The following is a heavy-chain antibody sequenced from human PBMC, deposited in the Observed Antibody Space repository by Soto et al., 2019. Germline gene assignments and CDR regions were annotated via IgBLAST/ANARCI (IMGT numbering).Heavy chain of an antibody. D-gene: IGHD2-15*01. Sequence: QVQLVQSGAEVKKPGSSVKVSCKASGGTFSSDSFSWVRQAPGQGLEWMGGIIPMFDTPIYAQKFQDRVTITADESTSTAYMQLSSLRSGDTAVYYCASSGGLGRDFNYWGQGSLVTVSS. CDR3: ASSGGLGRDFNY. CDR1: GGTFSSDS. V-gene: IGHV1-69*12. CDR2: IIPMFDTP. J-gene: IGHJ4*02.